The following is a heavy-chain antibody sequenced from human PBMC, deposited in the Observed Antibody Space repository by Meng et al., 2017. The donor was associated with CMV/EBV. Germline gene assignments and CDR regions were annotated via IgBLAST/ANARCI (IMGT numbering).Heavy chain of an antibody. CDR1: CGSISSVDYY. CDR3: ARENDNPFDH. D-gene: IGHD1-1*01. CDR2: IYYSMHT. V-gene: IGHV4-30-4*08. J-gene: IGHJ4*02. Sequence: QGQLEESGPGLGQPSKTLSLICTISCGSISSVDYYWSWDHQPPGKDGEWIRFIYYSMHTYHGTSLKSRVTTSVNASMNLCTLKLSSVAAADTAVYYCARENDNPFDHWGQGTLVTVSS.